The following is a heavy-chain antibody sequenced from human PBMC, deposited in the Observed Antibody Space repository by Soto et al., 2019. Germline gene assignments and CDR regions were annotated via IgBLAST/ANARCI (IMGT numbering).Heavy chain of an antibody. CDR1: GGTFSSYA. J-gene: IGHJ4*02. D-gene: IGHD3-22*01. CDR3: ARGPYYYDSSGLKGRGRHFDY. V-gene: IGHV1-69*13. CDR2: IIPIFGTA. Sequence: GASVKVSCKASGGTFSSYAISWVRQAPGQGLEWMGGIIPIFGTANYAQKFQGRVTITADESTSTAYMELSSLRSEDTAVYYCARGPYYYDSSGLKGRGRHFDYWGQGTLVTVSS.